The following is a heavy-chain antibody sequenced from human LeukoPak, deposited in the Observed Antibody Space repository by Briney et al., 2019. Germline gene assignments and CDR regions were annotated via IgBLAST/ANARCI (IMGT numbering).Heavy chain of an antibody. CDR1: GGSFSGYY. D-gene: IGHD3-9*01. CDR3: ARHNYDILTGYHYTFDY. J-gene: IGHJ4*02. Sequence: SETLSLTCAVYGGSFSGYYWSWIRQPPGKGLEWIGEINHSGSTNYNPSLKSRVTISVDTSKNQFSLKLSSVTAADTAVYYCARHNYDILTGYHYTFDYWGQGTLVTVSS. V-gene: IGHV4-34*01. CDR2: INHSGST.